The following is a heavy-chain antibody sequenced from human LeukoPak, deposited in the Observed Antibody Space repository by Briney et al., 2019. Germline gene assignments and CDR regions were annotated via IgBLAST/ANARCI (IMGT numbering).Heavy chain of an antibody. CDR3: ARDEGPIASRESWFDP. J-gene: IGHJ5*02. Sequence: AASVKVSCKASGGTFSSYAISWVRQAPGQGLEWMGRIIPILGIANYAQKFQGRVTITADKSTSTAYMELSSLRSEDTAVYYCARDEGPIASRESWFDPWGQGTLVTVSS. V-gene: IGHV1-69*04. CDR2: IIPILGIA. CDR1: GGTFSSYA. D-gene: IGHD3-10*01.